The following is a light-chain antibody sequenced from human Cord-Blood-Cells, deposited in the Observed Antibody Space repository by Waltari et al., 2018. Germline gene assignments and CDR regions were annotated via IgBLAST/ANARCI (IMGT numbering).Light chain of an antibody. CDR2: WAS. CDR3: QQYYSTPNT. V-gene: IGKV4-1*01. J-gene: IGKJ2*01. CDR1: QSVLYSSNNKNY. Sequence: LAVSLGERATINCKSSQSVLYSSNNKNYLAWYQQKPGQPPKLLIYWASTRESGVPDRFSGSGSGTDFTLTISSLQAEDVAVYYCQQYYSTPNTFGQGTKLEIK.